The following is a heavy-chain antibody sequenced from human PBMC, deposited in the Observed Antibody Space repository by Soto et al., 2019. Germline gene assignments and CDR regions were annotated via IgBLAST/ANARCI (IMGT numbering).Heavy chain of an antibody. CDR3: ARALDYALDY. CDR1: GFTVSSNY. CDR2: IYSGGST. J-gene: IGHJ4*02. D-gene: IGHD4-17*01. Sequence: PGGSLRLSCAASGFTVSSNYMSWVRQAPGKGLEWVSVIYSGGSTYYADSVKGRFTISRDNSKNTLYLQMNSLRAEDTDVYYCARALDYALDYCGQGPLVTVSS. V-gene: IGHV3-53*01.